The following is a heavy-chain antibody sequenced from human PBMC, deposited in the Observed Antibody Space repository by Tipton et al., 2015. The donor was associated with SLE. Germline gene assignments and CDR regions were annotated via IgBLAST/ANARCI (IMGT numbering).Heavy chain of an antibody. V-gene: IGHV4-4*08. D-gene: IGHD4-11*01. Sequence: TLSLTCTVSGDSINNYYWTWIRQPPGKGLEWIGYIYTSGNTDYNPSLRSRVTMSVDTSKNQFFLKMRSVTAADTAMYYCARGYHDYPYWGQGTLVTVSS. CDR3: ARGYHDYPY. CDR2: IYTSGNT. J-gene: IGHJ4*02. CDR1: GDSINNYY.